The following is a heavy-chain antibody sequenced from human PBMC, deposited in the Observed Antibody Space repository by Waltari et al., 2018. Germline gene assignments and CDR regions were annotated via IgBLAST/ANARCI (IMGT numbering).Heavy chain of an antibody. J-gene: IGHJ6*02. CDR1: GFPLTSYT. V-gene: IGHV3-23*01. CDR2: MRGSGLM. CDR3: AKDEGNRRAPTFGMDV. Sequence: EMQLLESGGGLAQPGGSLRLSCAASGFPLTSYTLNWVRQAPGKGREWFLLMRGSGLMDYADSVKGRFTISRDNSKNTVFLQMNSLRAEDTAVYYCAKDEGNRRAPTFGMDVWGHGTTVIVS. D-gene: IGHD3-16*01.